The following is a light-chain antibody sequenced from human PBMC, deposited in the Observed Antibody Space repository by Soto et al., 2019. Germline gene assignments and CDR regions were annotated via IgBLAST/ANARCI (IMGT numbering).Light chain of an antibody. J-gene: IGLJ3*02. CDR3: SSYTTSGTPV. CDR1: SSDVGGYNY. CDR2: EVS. Sequence: QSALTQPASVSGSPGQSITISCTGTSSDVGGYNYLSWYQQHPGKAPRVMIYEVSNRPSGVSNRFSGSKSGNTASLTISGRQAEDEAYYCCSSYTTSGTPVFGGGTQLTVL. V-gene: IGLV2-14*01.